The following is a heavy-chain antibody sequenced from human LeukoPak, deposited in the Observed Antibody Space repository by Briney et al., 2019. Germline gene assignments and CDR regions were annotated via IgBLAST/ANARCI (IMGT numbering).Heavy chain of an antibody. CDR3: AYDSSGYHKWFDP. CDR2: ISAYNGNT. V-gene: IGHV1-18*04. D-gene: IGHD3-22*01. CDR1: GYTFTGYY. Sequence: ASVKVSCKASGYTFTGYYMHWVRQAPGQGLEWMGWISAYNGNTNYAQKFQGRVTMTTDTSTSTAYMELRSLRSDDTAVYYCAYDSSGYHKWFDPWGQGTLVTVSS. J-gene: IGHJ5*02.